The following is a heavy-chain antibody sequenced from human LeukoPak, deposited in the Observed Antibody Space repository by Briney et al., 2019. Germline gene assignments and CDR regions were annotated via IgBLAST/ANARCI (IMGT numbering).Heavy chain of an antibody. CDR2: TYYSGST. D-gene: IGHD6-13*01. V-gene: IGHV4-59*08. J-gene: IGHJ4*02. CDR1: GGSISSYY. Sequence: SETLALTCTVSGGSISSYYGSWIRQPPGKGLEWIGYTYYSGSTNYNPSLKSRVTISVDTSKHQFSLKLSSVTAADTAVYYCARHDSGAAAGTFDYWGQGALVTVSS. CDR3: ARHDSGAAAGTFDY.